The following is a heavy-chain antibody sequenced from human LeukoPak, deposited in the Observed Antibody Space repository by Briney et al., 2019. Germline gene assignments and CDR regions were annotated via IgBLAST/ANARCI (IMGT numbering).Heavy chain of an antibody. Sequence: PGGSLRLSCAASGFSFSNAWMSWVRQAPGKGLEWVSAISGSGGSTYYADSVKGRFTISRDNSKNTLYLQMNSLRAEDTAVYYCAKTITMIVVDHDAFDIWGQGTMVTVSS. J-gene: IGHJ3*02. CDR2: ISGSGGST. D-gene: IGHD3-22*01. CDR1: GFSFSNAW. CDR3: AKTITMIVVDHDAFDI. V-gene: IGHV3-23*01.